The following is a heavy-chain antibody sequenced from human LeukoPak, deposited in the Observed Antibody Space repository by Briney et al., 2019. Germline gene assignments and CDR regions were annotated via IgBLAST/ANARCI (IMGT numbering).Heavy chain of an antibody. D-gene: IGHD3-3*01. CDR1: GFTFNGYW. J-gene: IGHJ4*02. CDR3: TRDFGRSSYYFDF. V-gene: IGHV3-7*01. CDR2: IKQDGSEK. Sequence: GGSLRLSCAASGFTFNGYWMSWVRQAPGKGLEWVANIKQDGSEKYYVDSVRGRLTISRDNAENSLSLQMNRLRVEDTAVYYCTRDFGRSSYYFDFWGQGTLVTVSS.